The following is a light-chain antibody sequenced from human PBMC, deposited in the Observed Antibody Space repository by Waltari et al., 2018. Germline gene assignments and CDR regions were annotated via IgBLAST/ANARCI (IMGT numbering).Light chain of an antibody. J-gene: IGLJ2*01. Sequence: SGVLTQPPSVSLAPGQTAKITFRGDHIDSTAFHLHQQRPGQAPVLVVYDDFDRPSGIPERFSGSNSGNTATLTISRVEAGDEADYYCQVWDRSSESDHPYGVFGGGTKLTVL. CDR2: DDF. CDR3: QVWDRSSESDHPYGV. V-gene: IGLV3-21*02. CDR1: HIDSTA.